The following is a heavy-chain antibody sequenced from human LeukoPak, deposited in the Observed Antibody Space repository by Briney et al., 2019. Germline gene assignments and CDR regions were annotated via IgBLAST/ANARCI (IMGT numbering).Heavy chain of an antibody. J-gene: IGHJ4*02. Sequence: GGSLRLSCAASGFSISSYALHWVRQAPGKGLQYVSGISNGGSIDYANSVKGRFTISRDNSKNTLYLQMGSLRPEDMAVYYCARDFSYGSGFDYWGEGILVTVSS. D-gene: IGHD5-18*01. CDR3: ARDFSYGSGFDY. CDR2: ISNGGSI. V-gene: IGHV3-64*01. CDR1: GFSISSYA.